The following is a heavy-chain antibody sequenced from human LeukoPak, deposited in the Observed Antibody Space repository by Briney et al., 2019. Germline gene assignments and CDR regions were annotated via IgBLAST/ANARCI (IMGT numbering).Heavy chain of an antibody. CDR1: GYSFTGYY. CDR2: INPNSGDT. Sequence: ASVNVSCKSSGYSFTGYYMHWVRQAPGQGLEWMGWINPNSGDTNYAQKFQGRVTMTRDTSISTAYMELSRLISDDTAEYYCARGGPYTYTYPDYWGQGTLVTVSP. J-gene: IGHJ4*02. CDR3: ARGGPYTYTYPDY. D-gene: IGHD5-18*01. V-gene: IGHV1-2*02.